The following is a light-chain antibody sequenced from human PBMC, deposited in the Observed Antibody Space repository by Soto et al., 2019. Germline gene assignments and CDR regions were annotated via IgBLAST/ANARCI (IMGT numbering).Light chain of an antibody. CDR1: QDIHNY. CDR2: AAS. CDR3: HHYYNYPWT. V-gene: IGKV1-8*01. J-gene: IGKJ1*01. Sequence: AVLLTQSPSSFSASTGDRATITCRASQDIHNYLAWYQQVPGKAPKLLLYAASILQTGVPSRFSGSGSGTDLTLTIDGLQSEDFATYFCHHYYNYPWTFGQGTTVE.